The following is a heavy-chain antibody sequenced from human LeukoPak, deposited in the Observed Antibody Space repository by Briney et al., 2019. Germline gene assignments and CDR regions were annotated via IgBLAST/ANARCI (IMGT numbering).Heavy chain of an antibody. CDR1: GYTFTGFY. D-gene: IGHD6-6*01. V-gene: IGHV1-2*06. CDR2: INPNSGGT. J-gene: IGHJ6*02. Sequence: ASVKVSCKASGYTFTGFYMHWVRQAPGQGLEWMGRINPNSGGTNYAQKFQGRVTMTRDTSISTAYMELSRQTSNDTAVYYCARAGNSYTDYYYGVDVWGQGTTVTVSS. CDR3: ARAGNSYTDYYYGVDV.